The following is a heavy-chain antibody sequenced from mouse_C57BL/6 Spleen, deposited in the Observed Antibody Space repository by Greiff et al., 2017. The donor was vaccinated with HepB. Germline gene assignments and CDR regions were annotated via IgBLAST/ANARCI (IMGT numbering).Heavy chain of an antibody. V-gene: IGHV5-6*01. D-gene: IGHD3-3*01. J-gene: IGHJ4*01. CDR1: GFTFSSYG. CDR3: AGKGLFSMDY. CDR2: ISSGGSYT. Sequence: EVQLVESGGDLVKPGGSLKLSCAASGFTFSSYGMSWVRQTPDKRLEWVATISSGGSYTYYPDSVKGRFTISRDNAKNTLYLQMSSLKSEDTAMYYCAGKGLFSMDYWGQGTSVTVSS.